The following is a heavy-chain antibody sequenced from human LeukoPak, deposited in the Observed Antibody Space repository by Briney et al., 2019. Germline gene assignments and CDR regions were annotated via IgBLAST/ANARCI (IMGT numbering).Heavy chain of an antibody. CDR3: ARVRPLLWFGELLFPEDY. CDR1: GYTFTSYG. Sequence: VASVKVSCTASGYTFTSYGISWVRQAPGQGLEWLGWISAYNGNTNYAQKLQGRVTMTTDTSTSTAYMELRSLRSDDTAVYYCARVRPLLWFGELLFPEDYWGQGTLVTVSS. D-gene: IGHD3-10*01. CDR2: ISAYNGNT. J-gene: IGHJ4*02. V-gene: IGHV1-18*01.